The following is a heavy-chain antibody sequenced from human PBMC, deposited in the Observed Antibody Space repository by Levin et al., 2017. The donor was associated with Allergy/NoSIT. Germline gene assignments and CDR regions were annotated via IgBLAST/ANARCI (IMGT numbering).Heavy chain of an antibody. J-gene: IGHJ5*02. D-gene: IGHD3-9*01. CDR2: IYYSGST. CDR1: GGSISSSY. Sequence: SQTLSLTCTVSGGSISSSYWSWIRQPPGKGLEWIGYIYYSGSTNYNPSLKSRVTISVDTSKNQFSLKLSSVTAADTAVYYCARGLLRYFDWLSTPGWFDPWGQGTLVTVSS. V-gene: IGHV4-59*01. CDR3: ARGLLRYFDWLSTPGWFDP.